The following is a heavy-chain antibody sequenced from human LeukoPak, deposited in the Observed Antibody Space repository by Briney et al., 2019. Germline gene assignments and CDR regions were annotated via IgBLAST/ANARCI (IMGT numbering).Heavy chain of an antibody. Sequence: GGSLRLSCAASGFTFSSYAMHWVRQAPGKGLEWLTFISYDGNVKYYADSVKGRFTVSRDDSKITLYLQMHSLRAEDTALYYCARDFSTKYSQDYWGQGTLVTVSS. CDR1: GFTFSSYA. D-gene: IGHD1-26*01. V-gene: IGHV3-30-3*01. J-gene: IGHJ4*02. CDR3: ARDFSTKYSQDY. CDR2: ISYDGNVK.